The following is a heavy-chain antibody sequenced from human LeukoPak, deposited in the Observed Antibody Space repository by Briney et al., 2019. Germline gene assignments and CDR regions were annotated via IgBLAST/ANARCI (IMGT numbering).Heavy chain of an antibody. CDR3: ARESTTVTWDY. D-gene: IGHD4-17*01. J-gene: IGHJ4*02. CDR1: GFTVSSDY. V-gene: IGHV3-53*01. CDR2: IYSGGSI. Sequence: GGSLRLSCAASGFTVSSDYMSWVRQAPGKGLEWVSVIYSGGSIYYADSVKGRFTISRDNAKNSLYLQMNSLRAEDTAVYYCARESTTVTWDYWGQGTLVTVSS.